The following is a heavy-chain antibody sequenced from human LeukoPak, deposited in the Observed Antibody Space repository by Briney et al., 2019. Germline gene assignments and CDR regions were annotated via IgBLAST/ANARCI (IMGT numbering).Heavy chain of an antibody. V-gene: IGHV3-30*02. CDR1: GFTFSGCG. CDR2: IWYDGRDK. Sequence: GGSLRLSCAASGFTFSGCGMHWVRQAPGKGLEGVACIWYDGRDKYYTDSVKGRFTISRDNSKNTLYLQMNSLRAEDTAMSQDAIAPYSYGSYFDHWGQGTLVTVSS. D-gene: IGHD5-18*01. J-gene: IGHJ4*02. CDR3: AIAPYSYGSYFDH.